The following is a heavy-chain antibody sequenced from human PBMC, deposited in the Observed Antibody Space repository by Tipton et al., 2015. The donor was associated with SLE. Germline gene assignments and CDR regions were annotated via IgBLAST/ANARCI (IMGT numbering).Heavy chain of an antibody. J-gene: IGHJ4*02. CDR1: GGSISSYY. D-gene: IGHD6-13*01. Sequence: GLVKPSETLSLTCTVSGGSISSYYWSWIRQPPGKGLEWIGYIYYSGSTNYNPSLKSRVTISVDTSKNQFSLKLSSVTAADTAVYYCARGWGIAAAAYFDYWGQGTLVTVSS. V-gene: IGHV4-59*01. CDR2: IYYSGST. CDR3: ARGWGIAAAAYFDY.